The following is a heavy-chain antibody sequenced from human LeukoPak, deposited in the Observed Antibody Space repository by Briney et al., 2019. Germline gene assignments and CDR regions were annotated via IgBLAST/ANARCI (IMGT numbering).Heavy chain of an antibody. CDR2: IIPIFGTA. Sequence: GASVKVSCKASGGTFSSYAISWVRQAPGQGLEWMGGIIPIFGTANYAQKFQGRVTITADKSTSTAYMELSSLRSEDTAVYYCARDRGSDSSGYRSDSGNFDYWGQGTLVTVSS. CDR1: GGTFSSYA. CDR3: ARDRGSDSSGYRSDSGNFDY. V-gene: IGHV1-69*06. D-gene: IGHD3-22*01. J-gene: IGHJ4*02.